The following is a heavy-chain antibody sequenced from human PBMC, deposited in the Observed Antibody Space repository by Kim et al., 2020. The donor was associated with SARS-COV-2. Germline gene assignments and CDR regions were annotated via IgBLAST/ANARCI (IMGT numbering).Heavy chain of an antibody. J-gene: IGHJ5*02. Sequence: SETLSLTCTVSGGSISSSSYYWGWIRQPPGKGLEWIGSIYYSGSTYYNPSLKSRVTISVDTSKNQFSLKLSSVTAADTAVYYCARRLGRNDEGWFDPWGQGTLVTVSS. CDR2: IYYSGST. CDR1: GGSISSSSYY. V-gene: IGHV4-39*01. CDR3: ARRLGRNDEGWFDP. D-gene: IGHD1-1*01.